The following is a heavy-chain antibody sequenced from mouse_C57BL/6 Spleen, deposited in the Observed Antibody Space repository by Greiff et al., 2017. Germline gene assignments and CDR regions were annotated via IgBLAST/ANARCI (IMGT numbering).Heavy chain of an antibody. CDR1: GFTFSDYY. CDR3: AKGDHYYGRGWYFDV. D-gene: IGHD1-1*01. CDR2: INYDGTST. J-gene: IGHJ1*03. V-gene: IGHV5-16*01. Sequence: EVKLMESEGGLVQPGSSMKLSCTASGFTFSDYYMAWVRQVPEKGLEWVANINYDGTSTYYLDSLKSRFISSRDNAKNILYLQMCSLKSGETATYNCAKGDHYYGRGWYFDVWGTGTTVTVSS.